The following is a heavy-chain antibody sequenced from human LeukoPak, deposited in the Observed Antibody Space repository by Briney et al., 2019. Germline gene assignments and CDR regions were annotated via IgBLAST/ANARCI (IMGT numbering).Heavy chain of an antibody. V-gene: IGHV3-23*01. CDR2: IIGSSGTT. J-gene: IGHJ3*02. D-gene: IGHD6-25*01. Sequence: GGSLRLSCVASGFSFNNYAMNWVRQAPGKGLEWVSLIIGSSGTTFYADSVKGRFTISRDNSKNTLYLQMNSLRAEDTAVYYCATSGPADAFDIWGQGTMVTVSS. CDR1: GFSFNNYA. CDR3: ATSGPADAFDI.